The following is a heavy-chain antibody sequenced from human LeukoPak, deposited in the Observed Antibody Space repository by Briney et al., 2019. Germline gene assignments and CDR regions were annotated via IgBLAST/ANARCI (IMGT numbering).Heavy chain of an antibody. CDR2: INPNSGGT. V-gene: IGHV1-2*02. D-gene: IGHD2-15*01. CDR1: GYTFTGYY. CDR3: ATSGGFYCSGGSCYRH. J-gene: IGHJ4*02. Sequence: ASVKVSCKASGYTFTGYYMHCVRQAPGQGLEWMGWINPNSGGTNYAQKFQGRVTMTRDTSISTAYMELSRLRSDDTAVYYCATSGGFYCSGGSCYRHWGQGTLVTVSS.